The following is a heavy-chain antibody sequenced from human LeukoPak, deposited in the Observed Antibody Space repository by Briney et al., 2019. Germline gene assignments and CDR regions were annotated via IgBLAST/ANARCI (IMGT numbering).Heavy chain of an antibody. J-gene: IGHJ4*02. Sequence: GGSLRLSCAAFGFTFTDYHMSWIRQAPGKGLECVSYISPGGGSKYFADSVKGRFTISRDNAKNSLYLQMNSLTAEDTAVYYCAGGRDIAVAGPGGYFDYWAQGTLVTVSS. CDR1: GFTFTDYH. V-gene: IGHV3-11*01. D-gene: IGHD6-19*01. CDR2: ISPGGGSK. CDR3: AGGRDIAVAGPGGYFDY.